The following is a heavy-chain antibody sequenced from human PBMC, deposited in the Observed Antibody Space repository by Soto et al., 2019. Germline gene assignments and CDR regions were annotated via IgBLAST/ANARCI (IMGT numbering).Heavy chain of an antibody. CDR2: IYYSGST. CDR3: ARDRKYYDFWSGYPENYFDY. J-gene: IGHJ4*02. CDR1: GGSISSYY. Sequence: SETLSLTCTVSGGSISSYYWSWIRQPPGKGLEWIGYIYYSGSTNYNPSLKSRVTISVDTSKNQFSLKLSSVTAADTAVYYCARDRKYYDFWSGYPENYFDYWGQGTLVTVSS. D-gene: IGHD3-3*01. V-gene: IGHV4-59*01.